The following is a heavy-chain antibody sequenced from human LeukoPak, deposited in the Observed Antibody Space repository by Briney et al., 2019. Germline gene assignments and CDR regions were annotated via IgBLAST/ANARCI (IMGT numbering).Heavy chain of an antibody. J-gene: IGHJ5*02. CDR2: VSAYNGDT. V-gene: IGHV1-18*01. CDR1: GYTCSSYG. D-gene: IGHD3-9*01. CDR3: ARGILADDIMTGP. Sequence: ASVKVSCKTSGYTCSSYGITWVRQAPGQGLEWMGWVSAYNGDTKYAQKLQDRVTMTTDTSTTTAYMQLRSLRSDDTAVYYCARGILADDIMTGPWGQGTRVTVSS.